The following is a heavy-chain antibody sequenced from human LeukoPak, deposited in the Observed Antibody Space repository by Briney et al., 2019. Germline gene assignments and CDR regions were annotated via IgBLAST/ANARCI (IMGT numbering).Heavy chain of an antibody. CDR1: GFTFSSSA. V-gene: IGHV3-23*01. D-gene: IGHD3-22*01. CDR3: AKDLGMIVVVIQRLTFDI. Sequence: YPGGSLRLSCAASGFTFSSSAMSWVRQAPGKGLEWVSAISNNGGYTYYADSVQGRFTISRDNSKNTLYLQMNSLRAEDTAVYYCAKDLGMIVVVIQRLTFDIWGQGTMVTVSS. CDR2: ISNNGGYT. J-gene: IGHJ3*02.